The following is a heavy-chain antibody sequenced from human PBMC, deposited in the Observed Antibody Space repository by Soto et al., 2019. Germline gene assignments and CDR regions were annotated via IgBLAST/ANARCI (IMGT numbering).Heavy chain of an antibody. J-gene: IGHJ2*01. V-gene: IGHV1-18*01. D-gene: IGHD2-2*01. Sequence: QVQLVQSGDEVKKPGASVKVSCKASGYTFTNYGISWVRQAPGQGLEWMGWISPYNGNTKYPQKLQGRVTMTTDTSTRTSYMELRGLRSDDTAVYFCARDGDRCTSTRCAPWPDTHFDLWGRGTLVTVSS. CDR2: ISPYNGNT. CDR3: ARDGDRCTSTRCAPWPDTHFDL. CDR1: GYTFTNYG.